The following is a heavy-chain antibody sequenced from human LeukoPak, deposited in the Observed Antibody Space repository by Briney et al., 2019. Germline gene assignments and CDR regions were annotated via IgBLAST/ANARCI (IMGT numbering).Heavy chain of an antibody. V-gene: IGHV1-24*01. CDR2: FDPEDGET. D-gene: IGHD6-19*01. CDR3: ARDGGGASSGWSDYYYYGMDV. J-gene: IGHJ6*02. Sequence: ASVKVSCKVSGYTLTELSMHWVRQAPGEGLEWMGGFDPEDGETSYAQKFQGRVTMTRDTSTSTVYMELSSLRPEDTAVYYCARDGGGASSGWSDYYYYGMDVWGQGTTVTVSS. CDR1: GYTLTELS.